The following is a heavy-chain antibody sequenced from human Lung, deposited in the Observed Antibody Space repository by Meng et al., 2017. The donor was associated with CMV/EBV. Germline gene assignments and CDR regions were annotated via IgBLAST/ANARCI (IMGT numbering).Heavy chain of an antibody. CDR1: GGXVSSGSYY. J-gene: IGHJ3*02. CDR2: IYYSGST. V-gene: IGHV4-61*01. Sequence: SXTXSLXCTVSGGXVSSGSYYWSWIRQPPGKGLEWIGYIYYSGSTNYNPSLKSRVPISVDTSKHRFSLKLSSVTAADTAVYYCASGGRCFDWLLLVPDAFDIWXQGTXVTVSS. CDR3: ASGGRCFDWLLLVPDAFDI. D-gene: IGHD3-9*01.